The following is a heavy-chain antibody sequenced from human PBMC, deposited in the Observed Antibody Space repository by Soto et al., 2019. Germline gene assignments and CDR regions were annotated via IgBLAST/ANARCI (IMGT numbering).Heavy chain of an antibody. Sequence: QVQLQESGPGLVKPSETLSLTCTVSGGSICSYYWSWIRQPPGKGLEWIGYIYYSGSTNYNPSLKSRVTISVDTSKNQFSLKLSSVTAANTAVYYCAREGAARGYYYYGMDLWGQGTTVTVSS. D-gene: IGHD3-16*01. V-gene: IGHV4-59*01. CDR3: AREGAARGYYYYGMDL. CDR1: GGSICSYY. CDR2: IYYSGST. J-gene: IGHJ6*02.